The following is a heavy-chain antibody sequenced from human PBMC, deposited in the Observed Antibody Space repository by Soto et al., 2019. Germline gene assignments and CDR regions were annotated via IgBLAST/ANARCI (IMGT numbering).Heavy chain of an antibody. CDR3: ARDGGYCSSTSCSYGMDV. J-gene: IGHJ6*02. CDR1: GFTFSSYA. D-gene: IGHD2-2*01. V-gene: IGHV3-23*01. CDR2: ISGSGGST. Sequence: GSLRLSCAASGFTFSSYAMSWVRQAPGKGLEWVSAISGSGGSTYYADSVKGRFTISRDNAKNSLYLQMNSLRAEDTAVYYCARDGGYCSSTSCSYGMDVWGQGTTVTVSS.